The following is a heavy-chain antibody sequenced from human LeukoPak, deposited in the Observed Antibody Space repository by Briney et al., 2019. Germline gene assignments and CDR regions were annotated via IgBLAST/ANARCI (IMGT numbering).Heavy chain of an antibody. Sequence: SVKVSCKASGGTFSSYAISWVRLAPGQGLEWMGGIIPIFGTANYAQKFQGRVTITADESTSTAYMELSSLRSEDTAVYYCARTITMVRGVIIPLGVYWGQGTLVTVSS. CDR1: GGTFSSYA. CDR3: ARTITMVRGVIIPLGVY. CDR2: IIPIFGTA. J-gene: IGHJ4*02. D-gene: IGHD3-10*01. V-gene: IGHV1-69*01.